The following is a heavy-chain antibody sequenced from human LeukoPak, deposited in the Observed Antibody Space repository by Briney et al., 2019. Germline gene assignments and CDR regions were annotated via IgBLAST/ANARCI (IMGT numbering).Heavy chain of an antibody. J-gene: IGHJ4*02. CDR2: INPNSGTT. Sequence: ASVKVSCKASGYTFTGYYMHWVRQAPGQGLEWIGWINPNSGTTNYAQKFQGRVTLTRDTSINTAYMELRRLRSDDTAVYYCASGVAVDYWGQGTLVTVSS. V-gene: IGHV1-2*02. CDR3: ASGVAVDY. D-gene: IGHD3-10*01. CDR1: GYTFTGYY.